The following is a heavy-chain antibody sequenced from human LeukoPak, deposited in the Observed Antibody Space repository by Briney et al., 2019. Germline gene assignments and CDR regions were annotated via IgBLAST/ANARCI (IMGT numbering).Heavy chain of an antibody. CDR1: GSTFSSYW. D-gene: IGHD2-2*02. CDR3: ARVLSQYCSSTSCYIPHY. CDR2: IKQDGSEK. J-gene: IGHJ4*02. V-gene: IGHV3-7*01. Sequence: PGGSLRLSCAASGSTFSSYWMSWVRQAPGKGLEWVANIKQDGSEKYYVDSVKGRFTIPRDNAKNSLYLQMNSLRAEDTAVYYCARVLSQYCSSTSCYIPHYWGQGTLVTVSS.